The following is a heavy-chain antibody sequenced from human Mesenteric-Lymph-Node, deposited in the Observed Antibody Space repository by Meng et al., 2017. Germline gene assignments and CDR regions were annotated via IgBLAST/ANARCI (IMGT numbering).Heavy chain of an antibody. D-gene: IGHD3-10*01. Sequence: GESLKISCAASGFSFSAYALNWVRQAPGKGLEWVSSITHSGDNTYYADSVKGRFTISRDNSRSTLYLQMNSLRAEDTAMYYCAKDVGYNPAYYFDYWGQGTVVTVSS. CDR1: GFSFSAYA. CDR3: AKDVGYNPAYYFDY. V-gene: IGHV3-23*01. J-gene: IGHJ4*02. CDR2: ITHSGDNT.